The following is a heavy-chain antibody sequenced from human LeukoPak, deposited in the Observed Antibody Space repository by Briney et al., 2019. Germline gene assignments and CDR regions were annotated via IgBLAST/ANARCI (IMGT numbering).Heavy chain of an antibody. CDR3: ARAPWDSSGYYGEDY. CDR1: GYTFTGYY. D-gene: IGHD3-22*01. V-gene: IGHV1-8*02. J-gene: IGHJ4*02. CDR2: MNPNSGNT. Sequence: ASVKASCKASGYTFTGYYMHWVRQAPGQGLEWMGWMNPNSGNTGYAQKFQGRVTMTRNTSISTAYMELSSLRSEDTAVYYCARAPWDSSGYYGEDYWGQGTLVTVSS.